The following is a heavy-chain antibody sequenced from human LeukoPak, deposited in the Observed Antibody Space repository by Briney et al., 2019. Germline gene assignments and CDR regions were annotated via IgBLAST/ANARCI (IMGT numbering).Heavy chain of an antibody. D-gene: IGHD6-19*01. Sequence: SETLSLTCIVSGGSISSYYWSWIRQPPGKGLEWIGYIYYSGSTTYNSSLKSRVTISLQTSKKQFSLKLSSVTAEDTAVYYCARSIVVAGIVSDYYYYAMDVWGQGTTVTVSS. J-gene: IGHJ6*02. CDR2: IYYSGST. CDR1: GGSISSYY. V-gene: IGHV4-59*08. CDR3: ARSIVVAGIVSDYYYYAMDV.